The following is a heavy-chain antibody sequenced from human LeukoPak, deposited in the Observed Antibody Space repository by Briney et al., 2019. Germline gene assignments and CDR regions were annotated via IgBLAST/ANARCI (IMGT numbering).Heavy chain of an antibody. CDR2: ISGSGGST. CDR3: AKDRLPLSSDYYYVPFDY. J-gene: IGHJ4*02. V-gene: IGHV3-23*01. D-gene: IGHD3-22*01. Sequence: PGASLRLSCAASGFTFSGYAMSWVRQAPGKGLEWVSAISGSGGSTYYADSVKGRFTISRDNSKNTLYLQMNSLRAEDTAVYYCAKDRLPLSSDYYYVPFDYWGQGTLVTVSS. CDR1: GFTFSGYA.